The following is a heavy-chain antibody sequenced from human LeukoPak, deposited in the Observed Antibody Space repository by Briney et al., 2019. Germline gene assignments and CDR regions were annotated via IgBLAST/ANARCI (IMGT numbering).Heavy chain of an antibody. CDR1: GYTFTSYG. CDR3: ARVNNYDILSSFDY. CDR2: ISAYNGNT. J-gene: IGHJ4*02. V-gene: IGHV1-18*01. D-gene: IGHD3-9*01. Sequence: ASVKVSCTASGYTFTSYGISWVRQAPGQGLEWMGWISAYNGNTNYAQRLQGRVTMTTDTSTSTAYMELRSLRSDDTAVYFCARVNNYDILSSFDYWGQGTLVTVSS.